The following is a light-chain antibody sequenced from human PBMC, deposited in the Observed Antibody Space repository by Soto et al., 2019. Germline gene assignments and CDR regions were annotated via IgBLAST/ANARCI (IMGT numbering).Light chain of an antibody. V-gene: IGKV3-11*01. Sequence: DIVLTQSPPTLSLSPRERATLSCGASQNIGVELAWYQQKPGQAPRLLIYDASNRAPGIPARFSASGSGTDFTLTISSLEPEDFAVYYCQQRYAWPITFGGGTKVEIK. CDR1: QNIGVE. J-gene: IGKJ4*01. CDR3: QQRYAWPIT. CDR2: DAS.